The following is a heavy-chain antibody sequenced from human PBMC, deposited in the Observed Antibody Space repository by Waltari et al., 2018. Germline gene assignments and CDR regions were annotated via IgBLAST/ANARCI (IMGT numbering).Heavy chain of an antibody. CDR3: AREEISPPGMDV. Sequence: QVQLQESGPGLVKPSGTLSLCCKVSGSSVISSNWWGWVRQPPGKGREWIGEIYQGGKINYNPSLKSRVTISLDKSKNEFSLNLTSVTAADTATYYCAREEISPPGMDVWGRGTTVTVSS. D-gene: IGHD3-3*01. J-gene: IGHJ6*02. V-gene: IGHV4-4*02. CDR1: GSSVISSNW. CDR2: IYQGGKI.